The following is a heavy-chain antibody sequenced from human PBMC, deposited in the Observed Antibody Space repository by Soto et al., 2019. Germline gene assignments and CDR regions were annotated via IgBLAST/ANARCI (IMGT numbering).Heavy chain of an antibody. CDR1: GFSLSTSGVG. J-gene: IGHJ4*02. V-gene: IGHV2-5*01. CDR2: IYWNDDK. CDR3: AHRTYYYDSSGYQSPLFDY. D-gene: IGHD3-22*01. Sequence: SGPTLVNPTQTLTLTCPFSGFSLSTSGVGVGWIRQPPGKALEWLALIYWNDDKRYSPSLKSRLTITKDTSKNQVVLTMTNMDPVDTATYYCAHRTYYYDSSGYQSPLFDYWGQGTLVTVSS.